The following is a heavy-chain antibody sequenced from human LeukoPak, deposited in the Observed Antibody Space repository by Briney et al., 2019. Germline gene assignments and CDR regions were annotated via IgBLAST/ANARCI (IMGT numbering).Heavy chain of an antibody. CDR3: AREPPSGAGYYYSYGMDV. J-gene: IGHJ6*02. D-gene: IGHD6-19*01. CDR1: VGSMNTYY. CDR2: IYHSGST. Sequence: PSETLSLTCTVSVGSMNTYYWSWIRQPPGKGLEWIAYIYHSGSTNYNSSLKSRVTISIDTSKNQFSLRLSSVTAADTAMYYCAREPPSGAGYYYSYGMDVWGQGTTVTVSS. V-gene: IGHV4-59*08.